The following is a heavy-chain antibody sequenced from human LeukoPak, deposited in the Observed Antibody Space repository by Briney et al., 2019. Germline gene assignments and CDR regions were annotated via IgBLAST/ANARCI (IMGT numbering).Heavy chain of an antibody. CDR1: GGSISSYY. CDR3: ARGFGGYPYYFGY. D-gene: IGHD3-16*01. J-gene: IGHJ4*02. V-gene: IGHV4-59*01. CDR2: IYYSGST. Sequence: SETLSLTCTVSGGSISSYYWSWIRQPPGKGLEWIGYIYYSGSTNYNPSLKSRVTISVDTSKNQFSLELTSVTAADTAVYYCARGFGGYPYYFGYWGQGALVTVSS.